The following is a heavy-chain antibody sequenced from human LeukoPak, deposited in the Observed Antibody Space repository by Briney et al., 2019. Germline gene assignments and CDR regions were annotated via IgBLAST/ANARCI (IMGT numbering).Heavy chain of an antibody. J-gene: IGHJ3*02. CDR2: IYYNGST. D-gene: IGHD4-23*01. V-gene: IGHV4-59*08. CDR1: GGSISSYY. CDR3: ASTYTTVVTPRGYAFDI. Sequence: PSETLSLICTVSGGSISSYYWSWIRQPPGKGLEWIGNIYYNGSTNYNPSLKSRVTISLDTPKNQFSLKLSSVTAADTAVYYCASTYTTVVTPRGYAFDIWGQGTMVTVSS.